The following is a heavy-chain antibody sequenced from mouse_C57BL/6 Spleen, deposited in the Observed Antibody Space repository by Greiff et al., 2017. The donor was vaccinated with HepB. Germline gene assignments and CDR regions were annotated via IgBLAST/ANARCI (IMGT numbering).Heavy chain of an antibody. Sequence: QVQLQQSGAELARPGASVKLSCKASGYTFTSYGISWVKQRTGQGLEWIGEIYPSSGNTYYNEKFKGKATLTAGKSSSTAYMELRSLTSEDSAVYFWAREGTTVGGDYYAMDYWGQGTSVTVSS. V-gene: IGHV1-81*01. CDR1: GYTFTSYG. J-gene: IGHJ4*01. CDR2: IYPSSGNT. CDR3: AREGTTVGGDYYAMDY. D-gene: IGHD1-1*01.